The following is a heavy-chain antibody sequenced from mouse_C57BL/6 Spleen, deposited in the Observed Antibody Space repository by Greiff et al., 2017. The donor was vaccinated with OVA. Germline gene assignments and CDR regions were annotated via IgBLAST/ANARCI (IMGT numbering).Heavy chain of an antibody. CDR3: ARNEFSTGYFDY. Sequence: QVQLQQPGAELVKPGASVKLSCKASGYTFTSYWMQWVKQRPGQGLEWIGEIDPSDSYTNYNQKFKGKATLTVDTSSSTAYMQLSSLTSEDSAVYYCARNEFSTGYFDYWGQGTTLTVSS. CDR1: GYTFTSYW. V-gene: IGHV1-50*01. D-gene: IGHD1-1*01. J-gene: IGHJ2*01. CDR2: IDPSDSYT.